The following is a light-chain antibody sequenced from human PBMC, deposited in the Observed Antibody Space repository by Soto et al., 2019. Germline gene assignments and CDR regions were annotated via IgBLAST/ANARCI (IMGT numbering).Light chain of an antibody. CDR3: QHYNNWPRS. J-gene: IGKJ4*01. CDR1: QSVSSN. Sequence: EIVMTQSPATLSLSPGEGATLSCRASQSVSSNLAWYQQKPGQAPRLLISGASTRATGIPARFSGSGSGTEFTLTISSLQSEDFAVYYCQHYNNWPRSFGGGTKVEIK. CDR2: GAS. V-gene: IGKV3-15*01.